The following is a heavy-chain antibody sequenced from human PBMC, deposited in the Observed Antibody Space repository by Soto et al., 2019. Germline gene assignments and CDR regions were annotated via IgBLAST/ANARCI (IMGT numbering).Heavy chain of an antibody. V-gene: IGHV1-18*01. D-gene: IGHD2-2*01. J-gene: IGHJ5*02. CDR1: GNTFTNFG. Sequence: SVKDSCKASGNTFTNFGVTWVRQAPGQGLEWMGWISAYTDDPNYAQKFQGRVTMTIDTSTSTAYLDLRSLTSDDTAVYYCARVIPGAEAWFDPWGQGTLVTVSS. CDR2: ISAYTDDP. CDR3: ARVIPGAEAWFDP.